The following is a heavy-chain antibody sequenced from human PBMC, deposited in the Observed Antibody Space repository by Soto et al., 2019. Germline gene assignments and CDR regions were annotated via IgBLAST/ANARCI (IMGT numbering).Heavy chain of an antibody. J-gene: IGHJ4*02. D-gene: IGHD5-12*01. CDR2: INHSGST. V-gene: IGHV4-34*01. CDR1: GGSFIGYY. CDR3: ARGRFSPYSGHDPGPPDFDY. Sequence: SETLSLTCAVYGGSFIGYYWSWILQPPGKGLEWIGEINHSGSTNYNPSLKSRVTISVDTSKNQFSLKLSSVTAADTAVYYCARGRFSPYSGHDPGPPDFDYGGKETLVTFP.